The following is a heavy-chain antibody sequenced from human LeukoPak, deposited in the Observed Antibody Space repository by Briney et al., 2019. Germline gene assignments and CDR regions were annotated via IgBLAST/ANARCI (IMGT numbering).Heavy chain of an antibody. CDR1: GGSISSYY. V-gene: IGHV4-4*07. Sequence: SETLSLTCTVSGGSISSYYWSWIRQPAGKGLEWIGRIYTSGSTNYNPSLQSRVTMSVDTSKNQFSLKLSSVTAADTAVYYCARDVHYDFWSGPSNWFDPWGQGTLVTVSS. CDR2: IYTSGST. D-gene: IGHD3-3*01. J-gene: IGHJ5*02. CDR3: ARDVHYDFWSGPSNWFDP.